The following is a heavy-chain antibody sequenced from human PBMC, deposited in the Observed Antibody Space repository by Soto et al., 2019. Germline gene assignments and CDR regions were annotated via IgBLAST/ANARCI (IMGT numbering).Heavy chain of an antibody. V-gene: IGHV3-30*18. Sequence: QVQLVESGGGVVQPGRSLRLSCAASGFTFSSYGMHWVRQAPGKGLEWVAVISYDGSNKYYADSVKGRFTISRDNSTNTLYLQMNSLRAEDTAVYYCAKDADPSGSYYFDYWGQGTLVTVSS. J-gene: IGHJ4*02. CDR3: AKDADPSGSYYFDY. D-gene: IGHD1-26*01. CDR1: GFTFSSYG. CDR2: ISYDGSNK.